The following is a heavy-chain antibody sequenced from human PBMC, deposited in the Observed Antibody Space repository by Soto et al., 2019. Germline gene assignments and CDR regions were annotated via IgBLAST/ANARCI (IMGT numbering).Heavy chain of an antibody. CDR3: AKGGAIVAAGTRIYLYNAKDV. Sequence: QVQLVQSGTEVKRPGDSVKVSCKASGYTFTGYYVHWVRQAPGQGLEWMGWSNPNSGGTYLAQRFQTRDTMNRDTSIGTAYMELRGLTSDDTAESNCAKGGAIVAAGTRIYLYNAKDVWGQGTTVTVSS. CDR1: GYTFTGYY. D-gene: IGHD1-26*01. J-gene: IGHJ6*02. V-gene: IGHV1-2*02. CDR2: SNPNSGGT.